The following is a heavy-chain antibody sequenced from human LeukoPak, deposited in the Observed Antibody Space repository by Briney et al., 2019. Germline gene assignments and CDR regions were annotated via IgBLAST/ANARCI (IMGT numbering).Heavy chain of an antibody. CDR2: IWHDGSHK. CDR1: GFAFNTYA. D-gene: IGHD3-10*01. Sequence: GGSLRLSCAASGFAFNTYAMHWVRQAPGQGLEWVAPIWHDGSHKFYSNSVRGQFTISRDNSKNTVSLQMNNLRPEDTADCAREIFGSGSYPDFWGQGTLVTVSS. CDR3: AREIFGSGSYPDF. J-gene: IGHJ4*02. V-gene: IGHV3-33*01.